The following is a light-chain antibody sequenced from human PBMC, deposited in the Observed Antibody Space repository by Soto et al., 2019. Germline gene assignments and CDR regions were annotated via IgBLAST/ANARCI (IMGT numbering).Light chain of an antibody. CDR1: QSISDW. CDR2: DAS. CDR3: QQYNSYWT. Sequence: EIQIPQSPPTLPASVGDRVTITCRASQSISDWLAWYQQKPGKAPKLLIYDASSLESGVPSRFSGSGSGTGFTLTISSLQPDDFATYYCQQYNSYWTFGQGTKV. J-gene: IGKJ1*01. V-gene: IGKV1-5*01.